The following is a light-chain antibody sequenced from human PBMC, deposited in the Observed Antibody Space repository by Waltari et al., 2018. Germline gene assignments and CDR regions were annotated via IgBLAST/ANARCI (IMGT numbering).Light chain of an antibody. CDR2: DVS. J-gene: IGLJ1*01. CDR3: SSYISSSSFYV. Sequence: QSALTQPASVSGSPGQSITISCTGTSSDVGGYKYVSWYQQYPGKAPKLMIYDVSTRPSGVSNRFSGSESGNTASLTISGLQAEDEAGYYCSSYISSSSFYVFGIGTKVTVL. V-gene: IGLV2-14*01. CDR1: SSDVGGYKY.